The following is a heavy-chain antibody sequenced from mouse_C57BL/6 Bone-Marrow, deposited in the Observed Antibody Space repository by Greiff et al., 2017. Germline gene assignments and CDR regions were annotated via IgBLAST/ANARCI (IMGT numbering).Heavy chain of an antibody. Sequence: QVQLQQSGPELVKPGASVKLSCKASGYTFTSYDINWVKQRPGQGLEWIGWIYPRDGSTNYNEKFKGKATLTVDTSSSTAYMGLHSMTSEDSAVYFCAREEIYGSSGDWYFEVWGTGTTVTVSS. D-gene: IGHD1-1*01. CDR2: IYPRDGST. CDR3: AREEIYGSSGDWYFEV. CDR1: GYTFTSYD. V-gene: IGHV1-85*01. J-gene: IGHJ1*03.